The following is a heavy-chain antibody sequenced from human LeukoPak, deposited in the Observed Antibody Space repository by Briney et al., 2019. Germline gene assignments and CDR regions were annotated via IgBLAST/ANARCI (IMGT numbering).Heavy chain of an antibody. CDR3: ARSSGYSSSWSYYYGMDV. D-gene: IGHD6-13*01. V-gene: IGHV5-51*01. J-gene: IGHJ6*02. CDR2: IYPGDSDT. CDR1: GYSFTSYW. Sequence: GESLKISCKGSGYSFTSYWIGWVRQMPGKGLEWMGIIYPGDSDTRYSPSFQGQVTISADKSISTAYLQWSSLKASDTAMYYCARSSGYSSSWSYYYGMDVWGQGTTVTVSS.